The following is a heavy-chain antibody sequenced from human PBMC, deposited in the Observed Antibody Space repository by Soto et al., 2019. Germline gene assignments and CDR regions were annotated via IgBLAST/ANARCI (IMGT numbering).Heavy chain of an antibody. Sequence: EVQLVESGGGLVQSGGSLRLSCAASGFIFDNCWMGWVRQAPGKGLEWVANIKQEGGESYYVDSVKGRFTISRDNAKNSLYLQMNTLRVEDTAVYYCARGKSSRYFDYWCQGTLVTVSS. CDR2: IKQEGGES. CDR3: ARGKSSRYFDY. CDR1: GFIFDNCW. D-gene: IGHD6-13*01. J-gene: IGHJ4*02. V-gene: IGHV3-7*01.